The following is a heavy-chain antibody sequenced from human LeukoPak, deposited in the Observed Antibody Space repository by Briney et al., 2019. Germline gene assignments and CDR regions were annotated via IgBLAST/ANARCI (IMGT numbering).Heavy chain of an antibody. V-gene: IGHV3-20*03. D-gene: IGHD6-13*01. CDR1: GYSSAVYG. J-gene: IGHJ4*02. CDR2: SNSNGGST. Sequence: PRGALRHSSVAPGYSSAVYGMSRVRPTLEKGLGWVCGSNSNGGSTGYANSVKGRFTDTGNNAKNFLNLQMNSLRAEDTALYYGARGTLKAAATDFGYWGQGTLVTVSS. CDR3: ARGTLKAAATDFGY.